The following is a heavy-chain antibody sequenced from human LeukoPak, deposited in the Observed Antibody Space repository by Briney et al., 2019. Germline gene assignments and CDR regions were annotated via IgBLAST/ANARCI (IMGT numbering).Heavy chain of an antibody. V-gene: IGHV3-74*01. CDR3: ARSWGYSYGRGVDY. D-gene: IGHD5-18*01. CDR1: GFTFSYYW. CDR2: IKTDGTST. Sequence: GGSLRLSCAASGFTFSYYWMHWVRQAPGKGLVWVARIKTDGTSTSYADSVKGRFTISRDNAKNSLYLQMNSLRAEDTALYHCARSWGYSYGRGVDYWGQGTLVTVSS. J-gene: IGHJ4*02.